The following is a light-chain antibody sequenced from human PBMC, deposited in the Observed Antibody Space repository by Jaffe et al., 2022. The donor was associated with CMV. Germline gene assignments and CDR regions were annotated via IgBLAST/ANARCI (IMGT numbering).Light chain of an antibody. CDR1: ALPKKS. J-gene: IGLJ1*01. Sequence: SYELTQPPSVSVSPGQTARITCSGDALPKKSAYWYQQKPGRAPVLVISKNTERPSGIPERFSGSSSGTTVTLTIGGVQTEDEADYYCQSGDSTDSSYVFGTGTQVTVL. V-gene: IGLV3-25*03. CDR3: QSGDSTDSSYV. CDR2: KNT.